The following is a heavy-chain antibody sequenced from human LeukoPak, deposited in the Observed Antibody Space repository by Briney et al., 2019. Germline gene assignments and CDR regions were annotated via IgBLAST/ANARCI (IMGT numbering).Heavy chain of an antibody. CDR3: ATSAVTTGLDF. J-gene: IGHJ4*02. V-gene: IGHV3-33*03. Sequence: GGSLRLSCAASGFTFSSYGMHWVRQAPGKGLEWVAVIWYDGSNKYYADSVKGRFTISRDSAKNTLSLQMNSLRAEDTGVYYCATSAVTTGLDFWGQGTLVTVSS. CDR2: IWYDGSNK. CDR1: GFTFSSYG. D-gene: IGHD4-17*01.